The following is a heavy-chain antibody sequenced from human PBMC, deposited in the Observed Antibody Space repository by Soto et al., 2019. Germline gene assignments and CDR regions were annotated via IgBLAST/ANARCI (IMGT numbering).Heavy chain of an antibody. J-gene: IGHJ4*02. CDR3: ARDGSRYFDWLSRLYYFDY. Sequence: GGSLRLSCVASGFTFSSYYMTWVRQAPGEGLEWVANMNQDGSEKYYVDSVKGRFIISRDNAENSLYLEVSSLRADDTAVYYCARDGSRYFDWLSRLYYFDYWGQGTLVTVSS. CDR1: GFTFSSYY. D-gene: IGHD3-9*01. V-gene: IGHV3-7*05. CDR2: MNQDGSEK.